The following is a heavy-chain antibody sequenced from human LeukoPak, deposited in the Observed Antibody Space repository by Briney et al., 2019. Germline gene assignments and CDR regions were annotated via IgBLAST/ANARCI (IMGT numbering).Heavy chain of an antibody. J-gene: IGHJ4*02. CDR1: GFTFSSYA. Sequence: GSLRLSCAASGFTFSSYAMHWVRQAPGKGLEWVAVISYDGSNKYYADSVKGRFTISRDNSKNTLYLQMNSLRAEDTAVYYCARDSGWALDYWGQGTLVTVSS. D-gene: IGHD6-19*01. V-gene: IGHV3-30-3*01. CDR2: ISYDGSNK. CDR3: ARDSGWALDY.